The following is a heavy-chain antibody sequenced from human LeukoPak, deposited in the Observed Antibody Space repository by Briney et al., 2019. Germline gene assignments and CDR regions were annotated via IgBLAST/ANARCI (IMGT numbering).Heavy chain of an antibody. CDR2: IYYSGST. J-gene: IGHJ4*02. V-gene: IGHV4-30-4*01. CDR1: GGSISSYY. CDR3: ARTRPLQQLEGSKSFDY. Sequence: SETLSLTCTVSGGSISSYYRSWIRQPPGKGLEWIGYIYYSGSTYYNPSLKSRVTISVDTSKNRFSLKLSSVTAADTAVYYCARTRPLQQLEGSKSFDYWGQGTLVTVSS. D-gene: IGHD6-13*01.